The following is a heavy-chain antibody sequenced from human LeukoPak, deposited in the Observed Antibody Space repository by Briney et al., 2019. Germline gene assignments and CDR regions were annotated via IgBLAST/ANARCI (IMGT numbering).Heavy chain of an antibody. D-gene: IGHD4-17*01. CDR2: IKQDGSEK. V-gene: IGHV3-7*01. CDR1: GFTFSSYW. J-gene: IGHJ4*02. Sequence: GGSLRLSCAASGFTFSSYWMSWVRQAPGKGLEWVANIKQDGSEKYYVDSAKGRFTISRDNAKNSLYLQMNSLRAEDTAVYYCARDTSTDYGDYEDYFDYWGQGTLVTVSS. CDR3: ARDTSTDYGDYEDYFDY.